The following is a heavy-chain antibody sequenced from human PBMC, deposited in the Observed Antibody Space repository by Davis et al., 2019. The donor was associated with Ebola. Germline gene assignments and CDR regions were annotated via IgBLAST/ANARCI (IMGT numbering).Heavy chain of an antibody. Sequence: ASVKVSCKASVFSFSRSVISWARQAPGQGLEWMGWISAYNGNTNYAQKLQGRFTMTTDTSTSTAYMELRSLRSDDTAVYYCARDIDCSVGSCRDYWGQGTLVTVSS. CDR2: ISAYNGNT. J-gene: IGHJ4*02. CDR1: VFSFSRSV. V-gene: IGHV1-18*01. CDR3: ARDIDCSVGSCRDY. D-gene: IGHD2-15*01.